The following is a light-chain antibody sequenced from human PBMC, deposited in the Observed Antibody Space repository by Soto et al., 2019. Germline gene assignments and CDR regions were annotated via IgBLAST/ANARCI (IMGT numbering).Light chain of an antibody. J-gene: IGLJ2*01. CDR3: SSYTSSSTLRV. Sequence: QSVLTQPASVSGSPGQSITISCTGTSSDVGGYNYVSWYQQHPGKAPKLMIYDVSNRPSGVSNRFSGSKSGNTASLTISGLQAEDEAAYYCSSYTSSSTLRVFGGGTQLTVL. CDR2: DVS. CDR1: SSDVGGYNY. V-gene: IGLV2-14*01.